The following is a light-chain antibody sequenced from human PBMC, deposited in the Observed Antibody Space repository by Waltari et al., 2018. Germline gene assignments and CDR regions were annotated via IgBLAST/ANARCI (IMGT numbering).Light chain of an antibody. CDR1: QRISSN. J-gene: IGKJ4*01. V-gene: IGKV3-11*01. Sequence: ELVLTQSPATLSLSPGERATLSCRASQRISSNFGWYQQKLGQAPRLLIYDASNRATGIPARFSGSGSGTDFTLTISSLEPEDFAVYYCQQSSERPVTFGGGTKVEIK. CDR3: QQSSERPVT. CDR2: DAS.